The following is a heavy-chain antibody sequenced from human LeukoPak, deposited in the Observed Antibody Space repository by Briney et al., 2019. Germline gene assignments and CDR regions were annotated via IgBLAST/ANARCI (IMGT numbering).Heavy chain of an antibody. J-gene: IGHJ2*01. D-gene: IGHD3-16*02. CDR1: GYTFTGYY. CDR3: ARDIVIVAGQDWYFDL. V-gene: IGHV1-2*02. Sequence: GASVKVSCKASGYTFTGYYMHWVRQAPGQGLEWMGWINPNSGGTNYAQKFQGRVTMTRDTSINTAYMELNRLTSDDTAIYYCARDIVIVAGQDWYFDLWGRGTLVTVSS. CDR2: INPNSGGT.